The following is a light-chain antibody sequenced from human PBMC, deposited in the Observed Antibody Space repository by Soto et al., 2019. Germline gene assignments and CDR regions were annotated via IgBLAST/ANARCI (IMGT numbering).Light chain of an antibody. CDR1: QSVSSSD. J-gene: IGKJ3*01. CDR3: QQFGSSRLFT. V-gene: IGKV3-20*01. Sequence: EIVLTQSPGTLSLSPGERATLSCRASQSVSSSDLAWYQQNPGQAPRLLIFGTSSRATSIPDRCSGSESGTAFTLTISRLEPEDFAVYYCQQFGSSRLFTFGPGTKVDI. CDR2: GTS.